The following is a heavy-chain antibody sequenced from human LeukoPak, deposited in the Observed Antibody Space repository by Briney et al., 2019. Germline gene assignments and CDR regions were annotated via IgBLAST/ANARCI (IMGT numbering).Heavy chain of an antibody. CDR3: ARSRMVRGVTTALGPKSSHGMDV. CDR2: INHSGST. Sequence: SETLSLTCAVYGGSFSGYYWSWIRQPPGKGLEWLGEINHSGSTNYNPSLKSRVTISVDTSKNQFSLKLSSVTAADTAVYYCARSRMVRGVTTALGPKSSHGMDVWGKGTTVTVSS. CDR1: GGSFSGYY. V-gene: IGHV4-34*01. D-gene: IGHD3-10*01. J-gene: IGHJ6*04.